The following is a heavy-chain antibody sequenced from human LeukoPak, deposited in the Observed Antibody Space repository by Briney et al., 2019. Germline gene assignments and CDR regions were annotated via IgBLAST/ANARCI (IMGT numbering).Heavy chain of an antibody. D-gene: IGHD3-10*01. CDR3: ARIGGSGSYSGHYFDH. CDR2: ISTDGSVT. CDR1: GFTFSTYW. Sequence: GGSLRLSCAASGFTFSTYWMHWVRRAPGEGLVWVSRISTDGSVTSYADSVKGRFTISRDNAKNTMYLQMNSLRAEDTAVYYCARIGGSGSYSGHYFDHWGQGTLVTVSS. J-gene: IGHJ4*02. V-gene: IGHV3-74*01.